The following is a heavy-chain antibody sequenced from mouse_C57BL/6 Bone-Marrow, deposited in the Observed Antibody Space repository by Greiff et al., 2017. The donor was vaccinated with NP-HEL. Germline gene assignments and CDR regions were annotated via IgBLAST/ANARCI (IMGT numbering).Heavy chain of an antibody. J-gene: IGHJ4*01. D-gene: IGHD2-5*01. CDR3: ARGAYYSNLYAMDY. CDR2: IYPGSGNT. CDR1: GYTFTDYY. V-gene: IGHV1-76*01. Sequence: QVQLQQSGAELVRPGASVKLSCKASGYTFTDYYINWVKQSPGQGLEWIAKIYPGSGNTYYNEKFKGKATLTAEKSSSTAYLQLTSLTSEDSSDYCGARGAYYSNLYAMDYWGQGTSVTVSS.